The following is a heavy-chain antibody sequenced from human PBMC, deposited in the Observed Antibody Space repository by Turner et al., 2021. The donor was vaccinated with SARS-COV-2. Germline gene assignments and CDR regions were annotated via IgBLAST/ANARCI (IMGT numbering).Heavy chain of an antibody. CDR1: GFTFSDYG. CDR2: VWYDGSDK. J-gene: IGHJ4*02. D-gene: IGHD1-7*01. Sequence: QVQLVESGGGVVQPGRSLRLSCAASGFTFSDYGMHWVRQARGKGVEWVAVVWYDGSDKYYADSVNGRFTISSDNSKTTMYLQMHSLSAEDAAVYYCERDGGTRTTLPFFDYWGQGTLVTVSS. CDR3: ERDGGTRTTLPFFDY. V-gene: IGHV3-33*01.